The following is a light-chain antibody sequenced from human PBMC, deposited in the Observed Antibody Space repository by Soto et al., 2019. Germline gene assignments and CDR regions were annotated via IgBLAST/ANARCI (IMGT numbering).Light chain of an antibody. CDR2: ENN. Sequence: QSVLTQPPSVSAAPGQRVTISCTGSSSNIGAGYEAHWYQQVPGTAPKLLIYENNNRPSGVPDRFSGSKSGTSASLAITGLQAEDEAEYYCQSYDSSLRGYVFGTGTKVTAL. V-gene: IGLV1-40*01. J-gene: IGLJ1*01. CDR3: QSYDSSLRGYV. CDR1: SSNIGAGYE.